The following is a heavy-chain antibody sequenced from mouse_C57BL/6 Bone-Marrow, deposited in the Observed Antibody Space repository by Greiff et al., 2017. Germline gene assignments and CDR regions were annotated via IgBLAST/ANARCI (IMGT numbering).Heavy chain of an antibody. V-gene: IGHV14-4*01. CDR1: GFNIKDDY. D-gene: IGHD3-3*01. CDR2: LDPENGDT. CDR3: TTRDGAWFAY. J-gene: IGHJ3*01. Sequence: EVQGVESGAELVRPGASVKLSCTASGFNIKDDYMHWVKQRPEQGLEWIGWLDPENGDTEYASKFQGKATITADTSSNTAYLQLSSLTTEDTAVYYCTTRDGAWFAYWGQGTLVTVSA.